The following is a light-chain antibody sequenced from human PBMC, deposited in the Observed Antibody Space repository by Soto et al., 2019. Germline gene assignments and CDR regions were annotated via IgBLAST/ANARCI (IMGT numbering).Light chain of an antibody. CDR3: SSYAGSNMGV. Sequence: QSALTQPPSASGSPGQSVTISCTGTSSDVGGYKFVSWYQQHPGKAPKLLIYEVSQRPSGVPDRFSASKSGDTASLTVSGLRAEDEADYYCSSYAGSNMGVFGSGTKVT. CDR1: SSDVGGYKF. V-gene: IGLV2-8*01. CDR2: EVS. J-gene: IGLJ1*01.